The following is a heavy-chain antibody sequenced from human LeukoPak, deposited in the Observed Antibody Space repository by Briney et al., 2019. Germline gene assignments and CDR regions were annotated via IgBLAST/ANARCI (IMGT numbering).Heavy chain of an antibody. D-gene: IGHD4-11*01. CDR2: MYSGGST. CDR3: ARSYSNHLFGMDV. J-gene: IGHJ6*02. CDR1: GFTVSSYY. V-gene: IGHV3-66*01. Sequence: GGSLRLSCAASGFTVSSYYMTWVRQAPGKGLEWVSVMYSGGSTYYADSVKGRVAISRDNSQNTAFLQMNSVRVEDTAVYYCARSYSNHLFGMDVWGQGTTVTVSS.